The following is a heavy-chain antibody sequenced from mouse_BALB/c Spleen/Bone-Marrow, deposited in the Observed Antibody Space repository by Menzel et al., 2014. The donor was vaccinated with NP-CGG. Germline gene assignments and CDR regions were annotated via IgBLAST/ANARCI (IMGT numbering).Heavy chain of an antibody. CDR3: ARDINYDIYWYFDV. D-gene: IGHD2-4*01. J-gene: IGHJ1*01. CDR1: GFTFTDYY. CDR2: IRNKANGYTT. V-gene: IGHV7-3*02. Sequence: EVQLVESGGGLVQPGGSLRLSCATSGFTFTDYYMSWVRQPPGKALEWLVFIRNKANGYTTEYSASVKGRFTISRDNSQSILYLQMNTLRAEDSATYYCARDINYDIYWYFDVWGAGTTVTVSS.